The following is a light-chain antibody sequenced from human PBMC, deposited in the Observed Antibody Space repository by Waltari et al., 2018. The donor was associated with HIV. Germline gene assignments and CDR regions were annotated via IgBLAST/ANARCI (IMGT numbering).Light chain of an antibody. CDR1: SSDLGHSHF. CDR2: DVN. J-gene: IGLJ1*01. Sequence: QSALTQPASVSGSLGQSINISCSGLSSDLGHSHFVSWYQQHPDTVPRVIIYDVNNRPSGVSSRFSGSKSGATASLTISGLQAEDEAVYYGASHSTYTLLYVFGSGTELTVL. CDR3: ASHSTYTLLYV. V-gene: IGLV2-14*03.